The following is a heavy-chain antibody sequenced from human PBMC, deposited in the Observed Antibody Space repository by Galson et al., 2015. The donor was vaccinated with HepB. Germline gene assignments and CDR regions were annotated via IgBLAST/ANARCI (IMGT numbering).Heavy chain of an antibody. V-gene: IGHV1-46*01. CDR1: GYTFTSYY. CDR2: INPSGGST. J-gene: IGHJ4*02. D-gene: IGHD3-10*01. Sequence: SVKVSCKASGYTFTSYYMHWVRQAPGQGLEWMGIINPSGGSTSYAQKFQGRVTMTRDTSTSTVYMELSSLRSEDTAVYYCARGQELLWFGERFDYWGQGTLVTVSS. CDR3: ARGQELLWFGERFDY.